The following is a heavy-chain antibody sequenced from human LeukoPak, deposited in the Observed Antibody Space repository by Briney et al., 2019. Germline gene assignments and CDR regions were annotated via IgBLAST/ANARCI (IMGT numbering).Heavy chain of an antibody. CDR2: IKTDGSST. D-gene: IGHD1-26*01. V-gene: IGHV3-74*01. CDR1: GFTFSSHW. CDR3: AREVVGATDAFDI. Sequence: GGSLRLSCAASGFTFSSHWMHWVRQAPGKGLVWVSRIKTDGSSTSYADSVKGRFIISRDNAKNTLYLQMDSLRTEDTAMYFCAREVVGATDAFDIWGQGTMVTVSS. J-gene: IGHJ3*02.